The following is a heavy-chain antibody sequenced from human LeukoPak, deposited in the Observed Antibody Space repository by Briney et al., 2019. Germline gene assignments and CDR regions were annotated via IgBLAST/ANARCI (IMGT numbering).Heavy chain of an antibody. CDR2: INRDGRST. J-gene: IGHJ4*02. CDR1: GFTFSNYW. D-gene: IGHD4-17*01. V-gene: IGHV3-74*01. Sequence: GRSLRLSCAASGFTFSNYWMHWVRQAPGKGLVWVSRINRDGRSTNYADSVKGRFTISRDNAKNTVFLQMNSLRAEDTAVYYCALPLRDGDFYFDYWVQGALVSVSS. CDR3: ALPLRDGDFYFDY.